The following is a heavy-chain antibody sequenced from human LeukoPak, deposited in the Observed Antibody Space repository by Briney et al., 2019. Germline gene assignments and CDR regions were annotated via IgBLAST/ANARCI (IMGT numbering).Heavy chain of an antibody. CDR1: GFTFSSSW. J-gene: IGHJ4*02. Sequence: PGGSLRLSCAASGFTFSSSWMHWVRQAPGKGLEWVSVIYSGGSTYYADSVKGRFTISRDTSKSTLYLQMNSLRAEDTAVYYCARAGKAAGRAFDYWGQGTLVTVSS. CDR3: ARAGKAAGRAFDY. V-gene: IGHV3-53*01. CDR2: IYSGGST. D-gene: IGHD6-13*01.